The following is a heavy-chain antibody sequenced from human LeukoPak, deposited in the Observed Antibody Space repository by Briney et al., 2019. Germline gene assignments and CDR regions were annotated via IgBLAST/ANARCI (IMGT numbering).Heavy chain of an antibody. V-gene: IGHV3-53*01. J-gene: IGHJ4*02. Sequence: GGSLRLSCAASGLTVSSNYMSWVRQAPGKGLEWVSVMYRSDATYYADSVKGRFTMSRDSSKNTVYLQMNSLRSEDTAVYYCARGLPDQGGYWGQGTLVIVSS. CDR1: GLTVSSNY. D-gene: IGHD1-14*01. CDR2: MYRSDAT. CDR3: ARGLPDQGGY.